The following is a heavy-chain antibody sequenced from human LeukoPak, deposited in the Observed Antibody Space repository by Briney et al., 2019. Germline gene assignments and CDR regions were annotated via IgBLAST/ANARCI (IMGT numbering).Heavy chain of an antibody. V-gene: IGHV4-34*01. Sequence: SETLSLTCTVSGGSISSYYWSWIRQPPGKGLEWIGEINHSGSTNYNPSLKSRVTISVDTSKNQFSLKLSSVTAADTAVYYCARGATTGDYWGQGTLVTVSS. CDR2: INHSGST. J-gene: IGHJ4*02. CDR3: ARGATTGDY. CDR1: GGSISSYY. D-gene: IGHD1-26*01.